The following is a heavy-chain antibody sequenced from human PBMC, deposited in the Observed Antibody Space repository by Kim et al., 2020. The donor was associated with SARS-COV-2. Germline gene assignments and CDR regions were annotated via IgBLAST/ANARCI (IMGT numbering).Heavy chain of an antibody. J-gene: IGHJ3*02. CDR3: ARDSDGSGNDAFAI. CDR2: ISSSSTYI. D-gene: IGHD3-22*01. Sequence: GGSLRLPCAASGFTFSNYSMHWVRQAPGKGLEWVSAISSSSTYIYHADSVTGRFTISRDNAKNSLYLQMNSLRAEDTAVYYCARDSDGSGNDAFAIWGQGKMVTVSS. V-gene: IGHV3-21*01. CDR1: GFTFSNYS.